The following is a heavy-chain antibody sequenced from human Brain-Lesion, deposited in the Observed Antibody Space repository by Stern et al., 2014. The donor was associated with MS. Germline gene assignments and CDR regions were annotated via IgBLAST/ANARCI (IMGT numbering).Heavy chain of an antibody. D-gene: IGHD3-3*01. CDR2: INPNTGGT. V-gene: IGHV1-2*02. J-gene: IGHJ6*02. Sequence: EQLVESGAEVKKPGASVKVSCKTSGYIFTGYYIHWVRPAPGQGLEWMAWINPNTGGTKYEQKLQGRVTMSRDTSISTAYVELSSLTSDDTAVYYCARDQRGITIFGVVTDYYYLGMDVWGQGTTVTVSS. CDR1: GYIFTGYY. CDR3: ARDQRGITIFGVVTDYYYLGMDV.